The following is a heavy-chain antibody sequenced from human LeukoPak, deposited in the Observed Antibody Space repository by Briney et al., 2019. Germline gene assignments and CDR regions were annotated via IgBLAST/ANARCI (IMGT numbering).Heavy chain of an antibody. Sequence: SETLSLTCAVSGGSISSGGYSWSWIRQPPGKGLEWIGYIYHSGSTNYNPSLKSRVTISVDKSKNQFSLKLSSVTAADTAVYYCAERNGLGSYEGDYWGQGTLVTVSS. D-gene: IGHD3-10*01. CDR2: IYHSGST. CDR1: GGSISSGGYS. V-gene: IGHV4-30-2*01. CDR3: AERNGLGSYEGDY. J-gene: IGHJ4*02.